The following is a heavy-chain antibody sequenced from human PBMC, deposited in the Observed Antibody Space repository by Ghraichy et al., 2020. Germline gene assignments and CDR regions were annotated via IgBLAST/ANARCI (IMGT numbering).Heavy chain of an antibody. CDR3: LQMGMAYDH. Sequence: GSLRLSCSASGFTFSRYSMHWVRQAPGKGLEYVSAINGNGLNTYYADSVKGRFTISRDNSKTTLYLQMSSLRAEDKAVYYCLQMGMAYDHWGQGTLVTVSS. V-gene: IGHV3-64D*06. CDR1: GFTFSRYS. D-gene: IGHD3-22*01. CDR2: INGNGLNT. J-gene: IGHJ4*02.